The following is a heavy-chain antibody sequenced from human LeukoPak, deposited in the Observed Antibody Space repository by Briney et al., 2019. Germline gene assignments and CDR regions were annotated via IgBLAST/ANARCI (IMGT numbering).Heavy chain of an antibody. CDR2: IYYSGST. CDR1: GGSISSYY. J-gene: IGHJ4*02. Sequence: SETLSLTCTVSGGSISSYYWGWIRQPPEKGLEWIGSIYYSGSTYYNPSLKSRVTISVDTSKNQFSLKLSSVTAADTAVYYCARVSQVSSGCLPFDYWGQGTLVTVSS. D-gene: IGHD3-22*01. CDR3: ARVSQVSSGCLPFDY. V-gene: IGHV4-39*07.